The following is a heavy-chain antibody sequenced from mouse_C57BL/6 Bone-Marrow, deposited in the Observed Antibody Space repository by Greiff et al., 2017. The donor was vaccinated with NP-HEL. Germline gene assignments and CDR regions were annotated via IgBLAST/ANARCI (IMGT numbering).Heavy chain of an antibody. J-gene: IGHJ1*03. V-gene: IGHV2-5*01. CDR3: AKNYGSIHWYFDV. Sequence: QVQLKESGPGLVQPSQSLSITCTVSGFSLTSYGVHWVRQSPGKGLEWLGVIWRGGSTDYNAAFMSSLSTTKDNSKSKVFFKMNSLQADDTAIYYCAKNYGSIHWYFDVWGTGTAVTVSS. CDR1: GFSLTSYG. D-gene: IGHD1-1*01. CDR2: IWRGGST.